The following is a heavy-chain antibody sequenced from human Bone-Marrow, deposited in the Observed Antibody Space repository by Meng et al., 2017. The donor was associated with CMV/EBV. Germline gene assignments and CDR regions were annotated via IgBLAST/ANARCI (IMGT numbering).Heavy chain of an antibody. CDR3: ARRPQRWLQLGVGFDY. CDR2: INPSGGST. Sequence: ASVKVSCKASGYTFTSYYMHWVRQAPGQGLEWMGIINPSGGSTSYAQKFQGRVTMTRDTSTSTVYMELSSLRSEDTAVYYCARRPQRWLQLGVGFDYWGQGTLVTVSS. V-gene: IGHV1-46*01. D-gene: IGHD5-24*01. CDR1: GYTFTSYY. J-gene: IGHJ4*02.